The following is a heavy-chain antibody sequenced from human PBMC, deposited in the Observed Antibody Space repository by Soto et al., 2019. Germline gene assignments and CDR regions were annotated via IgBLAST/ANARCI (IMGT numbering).Heavy chain of an antibody. J-gene: IGHJ4*02. CDR3: ARGRVTAGPFDY. V-gene: IGHV4-59*01. D-gene: IGHD6-13*01. CDR1: GGSISSYY. Sequence: PSETLSLTCTVSGGSISSYYWSWIRQPPGKGLEWIGYIYYSGSTNYNPSLKSRVTISVDTSENQFSLKLSSVTAADTAVYYCARGRVTAGPFDYWGQGTLVTVSS. CDR2: IYYSGST.